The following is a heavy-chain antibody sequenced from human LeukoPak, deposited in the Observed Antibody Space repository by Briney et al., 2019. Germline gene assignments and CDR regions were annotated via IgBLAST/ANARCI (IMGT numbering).Heavy chain of an antibody. CDR2: ISAYNGDT. D-gene: IGHD2-15*01. Sequence: APVKLSCKASGYTFTSYGISWVRQSPGQGLEWMGWISAYNGDTNYAQNVQGRLTMTTDTSTGTAYMELRSLRSDDTAVYYCGRLADKKLQRFLDYWGEGTLVTVSS. CDR3: GRLADKKLQRFLDY. V-gene: IGHV1-18*01. J-gene: IGHJ4*02. CDR1: GYTFTSYG.